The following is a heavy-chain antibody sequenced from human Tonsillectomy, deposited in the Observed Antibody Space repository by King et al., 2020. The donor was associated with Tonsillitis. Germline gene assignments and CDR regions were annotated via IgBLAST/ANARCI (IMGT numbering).Heavy chain of an antibody. CDR2: IYYTGST. D-gene: IGHD2-2*02. J-gene: IGHJ3*02. V-gene: IGHV4-31*03. CDR1: GGSISSGGYF. Sequence: LQLQESGPGLVKPSQTLSLSCTVSGGSISSGGYFWSWFRQHPGKGLEWIGYIYYTGSTYYNPSLKTRVTISVDTSKNQFSLKLSSVTAADTALYYCARGYCSSTSCYSLDTFDIWGQGTMVTVSS. CDR3: ARGYCSSTSCYSLDTFDI.